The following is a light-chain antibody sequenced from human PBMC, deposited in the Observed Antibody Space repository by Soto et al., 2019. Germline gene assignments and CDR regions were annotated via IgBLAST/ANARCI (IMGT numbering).Light chain of an antibody. CDR2: GAS. V-gene: IGKV3-11*01. Sequence: VLTQSPATLSLSPGERATLSCRASENVRTFVDWYQQKPGQAPRLLIYGASNRATDIPDRLSGSGSGTDFTLTISNLEPEDCAVYYCHQHSHWPPWTFGQGNRVEIQ. CDR3: HQHSHWPPWT. J-gene: IGKJ1*01. CDR1: ENVRTF.